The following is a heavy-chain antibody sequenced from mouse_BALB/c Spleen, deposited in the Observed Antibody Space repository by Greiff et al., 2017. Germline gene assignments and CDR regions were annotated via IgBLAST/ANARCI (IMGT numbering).Heavy chain of an antibody. Sequence: LQQPGSELVRPGASVKLSCKASGYTFTSYWMHWVKQRPGQGLEWIGNIYPGSGSTNYDEKFKSKATLTVDTSSSTAYMQLSSLTSEDSAVYYCTREGTGYFDYWGQGTTLTVSS. V-gene: IGHV1S22*01. CDR3: TREGTGYFDY. CDR2: IYPGSGST. CDR1: GYTFTSYW. D-gene: IGHD3-3*01. J-gene: IGHJ2*01.